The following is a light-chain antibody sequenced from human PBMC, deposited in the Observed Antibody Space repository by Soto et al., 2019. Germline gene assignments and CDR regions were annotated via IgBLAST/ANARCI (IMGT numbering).Light chain of an antibody. Sequence: DIQMTQSPSSLSASVGDSVTITCRASQSITVYLNWYQQKAGQAPKLLIYAASSLQSGVPSRFRGGGSRTEFTLNISILQTDDFATYYCQQSYNSPPITFGGGTRL. CDR2: AAS. V-gene: IGKV1-39*01. CDR1: QSITVY. J-gene: IGKJ4*01. CDR3: QQSYNSPPIT.